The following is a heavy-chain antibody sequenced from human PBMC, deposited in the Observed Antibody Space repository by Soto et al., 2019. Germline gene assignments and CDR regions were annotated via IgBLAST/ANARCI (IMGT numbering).Heavy chain of an antibody. CDR2: VYATGTS. V-gene: IGHV4-4*07. CDR3: VRDGSKTLRDFFDL. D-gene: IGHD4-17*01. CDR1: GGSMSKFY. Sequence: QVQVQESGPGLVKPSETLSLTCSVSGGSMSKFYWSWIRKTAGKGLEWMGRVYATGTSDYNPSLNSRIAMSVDISKKTFSLRLRSVTAADTGVSYCVRDGSKTLRDFFDLWGQGILDTVSS. J-gene: IGHJ5*02.